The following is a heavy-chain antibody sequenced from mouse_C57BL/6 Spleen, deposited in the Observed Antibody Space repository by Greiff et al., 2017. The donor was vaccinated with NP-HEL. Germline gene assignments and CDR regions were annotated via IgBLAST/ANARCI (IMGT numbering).Heavy chain of an antibody. J-gene: IGHJ3*01. CDR3: ARPLYGGFAY. D-gene: IGHD1-1*01. Sequence: KVVEWVAYISSGSSTIYYADTVKGRFTISRDNAKNTLFLQMTSLRSEDTAMYYCARPLYGGFAYWGQGTLVTVSA. CDR2: ISSGSSTI. V-gene: IGHV5-17*01.